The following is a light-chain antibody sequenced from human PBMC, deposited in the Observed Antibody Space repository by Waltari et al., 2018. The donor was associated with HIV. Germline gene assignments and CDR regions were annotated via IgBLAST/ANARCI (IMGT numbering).Light chain of an antibody. CDR3: QQRGTWPPVT. CDR2: ETS. J-gene: IGKJ4*01. CDR1: QSVSRH. Sequence: ELVLTQSPATLPVSPGERAILSCRASQSVSRHLAWYQQKSGQAPRLLIYETSTRAAGTPGRFTGSGSGTDFALTITGVEPADVAVYYCQQRGTWPPVTFGGGTKVEI. V-gene: IGKV3-11*01.